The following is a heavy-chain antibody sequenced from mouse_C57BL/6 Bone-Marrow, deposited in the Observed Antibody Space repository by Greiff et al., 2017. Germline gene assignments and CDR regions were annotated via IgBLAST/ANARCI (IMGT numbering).Heavy chain of an antibody. V-gene: IGHV1-82*01. CDR2: IYPGDGDT. CDR3: ASGYGFYFAY. D-gene: IGHD1-1*01. J-gene: IGHJ2*01. Sequence: QVQLKQSGPELVKPGASVKISCKASGYAFSSSWMNWVKQRPGKGLEWIGRIYPGDGDTNYNGKFKGKATLTADKSSSTAYMQLSSLTSEDSAVYFCASGYGFYFAYGGQGTPLTVSS. CDR1: GYAFSSSW.